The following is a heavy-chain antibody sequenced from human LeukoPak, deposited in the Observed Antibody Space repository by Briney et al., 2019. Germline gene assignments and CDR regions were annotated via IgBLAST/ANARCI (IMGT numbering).Heavy chain of an antibody. V-gene: IGHV5-51*01. D-gene: IGHD5-18*01. J-gene: IGHJ5*02. Sequence: GESLKISCEASGYIFTNYWIGWVRQMPGKGLEWMGIIYPGDSDSRYSPSFQGQVIISADKSINTAYLQWSSLKASDTAMYYCARGGYSAITGWFDPWGQRTLVTVSS. CDR3: ARGGYSAITGWFDP. CDR1: GYIFTNYW. CDR2: IYPGDSDS.